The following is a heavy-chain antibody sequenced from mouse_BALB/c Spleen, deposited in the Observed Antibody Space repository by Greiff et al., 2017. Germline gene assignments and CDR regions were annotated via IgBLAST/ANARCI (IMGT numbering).Heavy chain of an antibody. D-gene: IGHD1-2*01. J-gene: IGHJ4*01. V-gene: IGHV1S16*01. CDR2: INPSNGGT. CDR1: GYTFTSYY. CDR3: TTAIYAMDY. Sequence: VKLQESGAELVKPGASVKLSCKASGYTFTSYYMYWVKQRPGQGLEWIGEINPSNGGTNFNEKFKSKATLTVDKSSSTAYMQLSSLTSEDSAVYYCTTAIYAMDYWGQGTSVTVSS.